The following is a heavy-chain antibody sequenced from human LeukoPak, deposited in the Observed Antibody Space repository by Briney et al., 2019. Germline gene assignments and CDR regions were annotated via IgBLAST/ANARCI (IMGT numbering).Heavy chain of an antibody. CDR3: ARADPNASGYFYRYNWFDP. CDR1: GGSMSSYY. V-gene: IGHV4-59*01. CDR2: IYSSGST. J-gene: IGHJ5*02. Sequence: SETLSLTCTVSGGSMSSYYWNWVRQPPGKGLEWIGNIYSSGSTDYNPSLKSRVTISLDTSKFQFSLRLNSVTAADTAVYYCARADPNASGYFYRYNWFDPWGQGTLVTVSS. D-gene: IGHD3-10*01.